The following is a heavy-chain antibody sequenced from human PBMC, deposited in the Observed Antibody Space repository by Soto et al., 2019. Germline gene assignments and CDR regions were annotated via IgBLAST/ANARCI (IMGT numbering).Heavy chain of an antibody. D-gene: IGHD5-18*01. CDR3: ATAQGYSYGRDYYYYGMDV. V-gene: IGHV3-74*01. Sequence: EVQLVESGGGLVQPGGSLRLSCAASGFTFSSYWMHWVRQAPGKGLVWVSRINSDGSSTSYADSVKGRFTISRDNAKNTLYLQMNSLRAEDTAVYYCATAQGYSYGRDYYYYGMDVWGQGTTVTVSS. J-gene: IGHJ6*02. CDR2: INSDGSST. CDR1: GFTFSSYW.